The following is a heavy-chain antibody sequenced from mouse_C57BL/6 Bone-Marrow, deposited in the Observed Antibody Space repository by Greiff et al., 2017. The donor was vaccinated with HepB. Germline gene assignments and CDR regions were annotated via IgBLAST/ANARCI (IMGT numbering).Heavy chain of an antibody. J-gene: IGHJ2*01. CDR2: ISSGGDYI. CDR3: TREADRYYPFNY. Sequence: EVKVVESGEGLVKPGGSLKLSCAASGFTFSSYAMSWVRQTPEKRLEWVAYISSGGDYIYYADTVKGRFTISRDNARNTLYLQMSSLKSEDTAMYYCTREADRYYPFNYWGQGTTLTVSS. CDR1: GFTFSSYA. V-gene: IGHV5-9-1*02. D-gene: IGHD2-3*01.